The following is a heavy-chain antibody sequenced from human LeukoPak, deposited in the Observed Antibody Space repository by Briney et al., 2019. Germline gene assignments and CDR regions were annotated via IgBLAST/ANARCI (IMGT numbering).Heavy chain of an antibody. V-gene: IGHV4-34*01. D-gene: IGHD3-10*02. J-gene: IGHJ5*02. CDR3: ARGITMYP. Sequence: SETLSLTCTVSGGSINTYYWSWIRQPPGKGLEWIGEINHSGSTNYNPSLKSRVTISVDTSKNQFSLKLSSVTAADTAVYYCARGITMYPWGQGTLVTVSS. CDR2: INHSGST. CDR1: GGSINTYY.